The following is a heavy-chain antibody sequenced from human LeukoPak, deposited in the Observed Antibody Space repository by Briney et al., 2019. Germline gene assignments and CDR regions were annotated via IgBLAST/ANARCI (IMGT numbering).Heavy chain of an antibody. D-gene: IGHD6-6*01. Sequence: GGSLRLSCAASGFTFSSYAMHWVRQAPGKGLEWVAVISYDGSNKYYADSVKGRFTISRDNSKNTLYLQMNSLRAEDTAVYYCARDPRTYSSSSGPMDVWGKGTTVTVSS. J-gene: IGHJ6*04. CDR2: ISYDGSNK. V-gene: IGHV3-30-3*01. CDR1: GFTFSSYA. CDR3: ARDPRTYSSSSGPMDV.